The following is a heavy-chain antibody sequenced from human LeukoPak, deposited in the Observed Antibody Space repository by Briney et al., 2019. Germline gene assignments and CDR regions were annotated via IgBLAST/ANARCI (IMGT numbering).Heavy chain of an antibody. Sequence: GGSLRLSCAASGFTFSSYGMHWVRQAPGKGLEWVAIISYDGSSKYYTDSVRGRFTISRDNSQSTLFLQMNSLRAEDTAVYYCAKDRSSSSSGRGTFDIWGQGTMVTVSS. CDR1: GFTFSSYG. V-gene: IGHV3-30*18. J-gene: IGHJ3*02. D-gene: IGHD6-13*01. CDR3: AKDRSSSSSGRGTFDI. CDR2: ISYDGSSK.